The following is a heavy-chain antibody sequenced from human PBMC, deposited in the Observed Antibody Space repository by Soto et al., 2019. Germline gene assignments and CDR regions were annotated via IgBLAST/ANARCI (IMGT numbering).Heavy chain of an antibody. CDR2: ISYDGSNK. J-gene: IGHJ4*02. CDR1: RFSFSRNA. V-gene: IGHV3-30*18. Sequence: GGSLRLSCAASRFSFSRNAMHWVRQAPGKGLEWVAVISYDGSNKYYADSVKGRFTISRDNSKNTLYLQMNSLRAEDTAVYYCAKDVSTTADYYFDYWGQGTLVTVSS. D-gene: IGHD2-2*01. CDR3: AKDVSTTADYYFDY.